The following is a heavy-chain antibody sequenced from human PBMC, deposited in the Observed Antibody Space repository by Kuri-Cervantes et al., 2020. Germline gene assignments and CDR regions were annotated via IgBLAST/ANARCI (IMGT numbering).Heavy chain of an antibody. CDR1: GGSISSGDYY. J-gene: IGHJ4*02. CDR2: IYYSGST. Sequence: SETLSLTCTVSGGSISSGDYYWSWIRQPPGKGLEWIGYIYYSGSTYYNPSLKSRVTISVDTSKNQFSLKLSSVTAADTAVHYCARDTGDYYDSSGCLDYWGQGTLVTVSS. V-gene: IGHV4-30-4*01. D-gene: IGHD3-22*01. CDR3: ARDTGDYYDSSGCLDY.